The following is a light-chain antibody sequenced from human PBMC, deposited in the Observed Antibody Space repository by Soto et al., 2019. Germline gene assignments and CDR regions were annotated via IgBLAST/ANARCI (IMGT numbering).Light chain of an antibody. CDR3: SSYTSSTTVV. CDR1: SSDVGGYNY. J-gene: IGLJ2*01. CDR2: DVS. V-gene: IGLV2-14*01. Sequence: QSALTQPASVSGSPGQSITISCTGNSSDVGGYNYVSWYQQHPGKAPKLMIYDVSNRPSGVSNRFSGSKSGNPASLTISGLQAEDEADYYCSSYTSSTTVVFGGGTKLTVL.